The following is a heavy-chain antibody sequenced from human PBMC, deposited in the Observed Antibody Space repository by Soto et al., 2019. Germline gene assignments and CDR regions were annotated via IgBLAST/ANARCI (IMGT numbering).Heavy chain of an antibody. CDR3: AREIECVLRYFDWFCYYGMDV. Sequence: ASVKVSCKASGYTFTSYYMHWVRQAPGQGLEWMGIINPSGGSTSYAQKFQGRVTMTRDTSTSTVYMELSSLRSEDTAVYYFAREIECVLRYFDWFCYYGMDVWGQGTTVTVSS. V-gene: IGHV1-46*01. CDR1: GYTFTSYY. J-gene: IGHJ6*02. CDR2: INPSGGST. D-gene: IGHD3-9*01.